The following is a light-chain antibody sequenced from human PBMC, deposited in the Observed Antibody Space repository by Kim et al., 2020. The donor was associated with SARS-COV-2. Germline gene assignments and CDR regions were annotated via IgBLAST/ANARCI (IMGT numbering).Light chain of an antibody. CDR2: AAS. CDR1: QGISNY. J-gene: IGKJ4*01. Sequence: GSVRDRVSITCRASQGISNYLAWYQQKPGRVPKLLIYAASSLQSQVPSRFSGSGSGTDFTLTISRLQPKHVASYYCQEYNSAPLTFGGGTKVGIK. V-gene: IGKV1-27*01. CDR3: QEYNSAPLT.